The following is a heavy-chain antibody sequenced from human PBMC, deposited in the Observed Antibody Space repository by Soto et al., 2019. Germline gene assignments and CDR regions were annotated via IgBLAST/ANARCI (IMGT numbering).Heavy chain of an antibody. J-gene: IGHJ4*02. CDR3: ASLGHIVPVSLTDFDH. D-gene: IGHD2-21*01. V-gene: IGHV3-74*01. CDR1: GFTFSTYW. CDR2: ISPDGINR. Sequence: PGGSLRLSGAASGFTFSTYWINWVRQTPGKGLMWVSRISPDGINRGYADSVEGRFTVSRDNAKNTLYLQMHSLRAEDTAMYYCASLGHIVPVSLTDFDHLGGRTLVAVCS.